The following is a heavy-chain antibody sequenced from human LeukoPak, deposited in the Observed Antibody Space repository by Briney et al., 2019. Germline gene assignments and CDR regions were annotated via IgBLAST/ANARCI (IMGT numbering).Heavy chain of an antibody. J-gene: IGHJ1*01. Sequence: PSETLSLTCTVSGDSISSYYWSWIRQPPGGGLEWVGYIYYSGSTNYNPSLKSRVTISVDTSKNQFSLKLSSVTAADTAVYYCARGHDSSGYYPCEHWGQGTLVTVSS. CDR1: GDSISSYY. D-gene: IGHD3-22*01. V-gene: IGHV4-59*01. CDR2: IYYSGST. CDR3: ARGHDSSGYYPCEH.